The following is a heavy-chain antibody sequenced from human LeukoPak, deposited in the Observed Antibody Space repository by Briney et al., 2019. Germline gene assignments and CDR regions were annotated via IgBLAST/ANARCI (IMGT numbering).Heavy chain of an antibody. D-gene: IGHD6-13*01. CDR3: ARALYSSSWYENYYYMDV. V-gene: IGHV1-8*01. Sequence: ASVTVSCTASGYTFTSYDINWVRQAPGQGLEWMGWMNPNSGNTGYAQKFQGRVTITRNTSISTAYMELSSLRSEDTAVYYCARALYSSSWYENYYYMDVWGKGTTVTVSS. CDR2: MNPNSGNT. CDR1: GYTFTSYD. J-gene: IGHJ6*03.